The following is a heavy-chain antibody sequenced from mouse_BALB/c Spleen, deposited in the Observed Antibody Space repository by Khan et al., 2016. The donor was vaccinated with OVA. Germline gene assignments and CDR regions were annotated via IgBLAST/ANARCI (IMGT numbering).Heavy chain of an antibody. V-gene: IGHV1-77*01. D-gene: IGHD1-3*01. CDR2: FFPGSGST. J-gene: IGHJ3*01. CDR3: ASEWGSWFTY. Sequence: QVQLKQSGTELAKPGASVKLSCTASGYFFIDYNINWVNQRTRQGLQWIGEFFPGSGSTYYNENFKSKATLTADKSSSTAYMQLNRQTSNNSAGDFYASEWGSWFTYWGQGTMLTVSA. CDR1: GYFFIDYN.